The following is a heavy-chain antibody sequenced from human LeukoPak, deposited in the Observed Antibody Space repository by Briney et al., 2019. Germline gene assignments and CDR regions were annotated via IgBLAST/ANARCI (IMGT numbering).Heavy chain of an antibody. CDR1: GFTFNNYA. CDR2: ISYDGSDK. CDR3: ARAGDSSGYYDY. D-gene: IGHD3-22*01. J-gene: IGHJ4*02. Sequence: GGSLRLSCAASGFTFNNYAIHWVRQAPGKGLEWVALISYDGSDKYYADSVKGRFTISRDNSKNTLYLQMNSLRAEDTAVYYCARAGDSSGYYDYWGQGTLVTVSS. V-gene: IGHV3-30*04.